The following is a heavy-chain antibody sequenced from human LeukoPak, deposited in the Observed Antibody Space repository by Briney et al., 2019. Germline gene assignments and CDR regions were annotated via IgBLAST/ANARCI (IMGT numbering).Heavy chain of an antibody. CDR1: GFTFSSSD. V-gene: IGHV3-48*02. CDR3: ARDSSTSFFGDYVYYYSYMDV. J-gene: IGHJ6*03. CDR2: ISTGGDTI. Sequence: GGSLRLSCAASGFTFSSSDMNWVRQAPGKGLEWLSYISTGGDTIYYADSVKGRFTISRDRAKNSLYLQMNSLRDEDTAVYYCARDSSTSFFGDYVYYYSYMDVWGKGTTVTVSS. D-gene: IGHD4-17*01.